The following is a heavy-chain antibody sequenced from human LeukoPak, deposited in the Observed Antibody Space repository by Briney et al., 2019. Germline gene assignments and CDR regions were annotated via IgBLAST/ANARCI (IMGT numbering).Heavy chain of an antibody. CDR1: GGSVGSSSYY. J-gene: IGHJ4*02. CDR3: TRSVVVPAAPRL. V-gene: IGHV4-39*01. Sequence: PFETRSLTCTFSGGSVGSSSYYWGWMHQPTGKGLEWIGSIYYSGSTYYNPSLKSRVTISVDTSKNQFSLKLSSVTAADTAVYYCTRSVVVPAAPRLWGQGTLVTVSS. CDR2: IYYSGST. D-gene: IGHD2-2*01.